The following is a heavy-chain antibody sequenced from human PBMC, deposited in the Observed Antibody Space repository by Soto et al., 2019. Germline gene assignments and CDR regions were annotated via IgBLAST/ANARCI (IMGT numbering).Heavy chain of an antibody. Sequence: SETLSLTCAVSGDSISSGGYSWSWIRQPPGKGLEWIGHIYHSGSTHYNPSLKSRVTISVDRSKNQFSLKLSSVTAADTAVYYCARGATWIQLWYPFDYWGQGTLVTVSS. J-gene: IGHJ4*02. CDR1: GDSISSGGYS. CDR3: ARGATWIQLWYPFDY. V-gene: IGHV4-30-2*01. D-gene: IGHD5-18*01. CDR2: IYHSGST.